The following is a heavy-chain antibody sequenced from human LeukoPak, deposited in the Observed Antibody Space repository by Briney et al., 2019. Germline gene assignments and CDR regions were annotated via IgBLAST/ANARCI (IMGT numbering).Heavy chain of an antibody. V-gene: IGHV1-8*01. Sequence: ASVKVSCKASGYTFTTYDVNWVRQAPGQGLEWMGWMSPNGGHTGYAQKFQGRVTMNRNTSISTAYMELSSLRSEDTAVYYCARSKAHGNFDLWSVPPGKMAIWRKGTTVTVSS. CDR1: GYTFTTYD. CDR2: MSPNGGHT. CDR3: ARSKAHGNFDLWSVPPGKMAI. J-gene: IGHJ6*04. D-gene: IGHD3-3*01.